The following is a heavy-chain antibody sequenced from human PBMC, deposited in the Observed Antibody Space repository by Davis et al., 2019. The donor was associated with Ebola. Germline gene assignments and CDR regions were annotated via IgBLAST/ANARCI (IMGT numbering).Heavy chain of an antibody. J-gene: IGHJ4*02. CDR3: ARGVARTDFDY. CDR1: GFTFSSYA. D-gene: IGHD5-12*01. Sequence: PGGSLRLSCAASGFTFSSYAMHWVRQAPGKGLEWVAVISYDGSNKYYADSVKGRFTISRDNSKNTLYLQMNSLRAEDTAVYYCARGVARTDFDYWGQGTLVTVSS. CDR2: ISYDGSNK. V-gene: IGHV3-30*14.